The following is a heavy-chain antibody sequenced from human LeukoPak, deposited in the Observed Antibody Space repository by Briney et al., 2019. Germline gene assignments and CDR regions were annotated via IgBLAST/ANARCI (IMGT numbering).Heavy chain of an antibody. V-gene: IGHV4-39*01. J-gene: IGHJ4*02. Sequence: KPSETLSLTCTVSGGSISSSSYYWGWIRQPPGKGLEWIGSIYYSGSTYYNPSLKSRVTISVDTSKNQFSLKLSSVTAADTAVYYCARLGYSSHLGYWGQGTLVAVSS. CDR2: IYYSGST. D-gene: IGHD6-13*01. CDR3: ARLGYSSHLGY. CDR1: GGSISSSSYY.